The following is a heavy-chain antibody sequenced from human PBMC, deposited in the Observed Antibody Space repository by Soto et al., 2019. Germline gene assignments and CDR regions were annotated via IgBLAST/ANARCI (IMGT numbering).Heavy chain of an antibody. CDR1: WVSLSNARMG. V-gene: IGHV2-26*01. CDR3: ARILAGVRDTPYYYYYYMDV. CDR2: IFSSDEK. Sequence: GFPPTLVNPTETLTLTITASWVSLSNARMGVSWIRQPPGKALEWLAHIFSSDEKSYSTSLKSRLTISKDTSKSQVVLTMTNMDPVDTATYYCARILAGVRDTPYYYYYYMDVWGKGTTVTVSS. J-gene: IGHJ6*03. D-gene: IGHD3-10*01.